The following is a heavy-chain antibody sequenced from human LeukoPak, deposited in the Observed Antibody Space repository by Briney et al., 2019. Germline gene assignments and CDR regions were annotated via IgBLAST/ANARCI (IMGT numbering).Heavy chain of an antibody. J-gene: IGHJ4*02. CDR3: VISKGPGLAAY. V-gene: IGHV3-7*01. CDR1: GFTFSSYW. D-gene: IGHD6-13*01. CDR2: IKEDGSEK. Sequence: GGSLRLSCTASGFTFSSYWMSWVRQTPGKGLEWVANIKEDGSEKNYVDSVKGRFTISRDNAKNSPFLQMNSLRVEDTAVYYCVISKGPGLAAYWGQGTLVTVSS.